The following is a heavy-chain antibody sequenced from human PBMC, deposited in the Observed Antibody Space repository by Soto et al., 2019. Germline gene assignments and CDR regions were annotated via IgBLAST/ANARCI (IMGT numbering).Heavy chain of an antibody. J-gene: IGHJ6*02. V-gene: IGHV3-21*01. Sequence: GGSLRLSCAASGFTFSSYSMNWVRQAPGKGLEWVSSISSSSSYIYYADSVKGRFTISRDNAKNSLYLQMNSLRAEDTAVYYCARDGDNWNYERYYGMDVWGQGTTVTVSS. D-gene: IGHD1-7*01. CDR3: ARDGDNWNYERYYGMDV. CDR2: ISSSSSYI. CDR1: GFTFSSYS.